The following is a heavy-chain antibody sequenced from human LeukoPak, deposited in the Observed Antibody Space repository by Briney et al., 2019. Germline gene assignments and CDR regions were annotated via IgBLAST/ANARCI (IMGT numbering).Heavy chain of an antibody. CDR3: ARHSGSDSYDAFDI. Sequence: SVKVSCKASGGTFSSYAISWVRQAPGQGLEWMGGIIPIFGIANYAQKFQGRVTITTDESTSTAYMELSSLRSEDTAVYYCARHSGSDSYDAFDIRGQGTMVTVSS. J-gene: IGHJ3*02. CDR1: GGTFSSYA. V-gene: IGHV1-69*05. CDR2: IIPIFGIA. D-gene: IGHD1-26*01.